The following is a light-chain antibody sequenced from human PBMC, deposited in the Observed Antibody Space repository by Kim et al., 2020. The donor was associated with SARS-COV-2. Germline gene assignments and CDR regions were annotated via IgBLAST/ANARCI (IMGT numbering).Light chain of an antibody. CDR2: GAS. CDR1: QNINSK. Sequence: VSPGERATLSCRASQNINSKLDWYQQKPGQAPRLLIYGASTRATGIPARFSASVSGTEFTLTISSLQSEDFAVYYCQQYTKWPLTFGGGTKVDIK. V-gene: IGKV3-15*01. J-gene: IGKJ4*01. CDR3: QQYTKWPLT.